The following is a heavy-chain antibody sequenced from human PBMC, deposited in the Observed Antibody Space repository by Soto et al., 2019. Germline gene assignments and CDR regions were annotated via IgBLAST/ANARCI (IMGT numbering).Heavy chain of an antibody. D-gene: IGHD2-2*01. CDR1: GGTFSSYA. CDR3: ARRRADCSSTSCYLDFGMDV. J-gene: IGHJ6*02. Sequence: QVQLVQPGAGVKKPGSSVKVSCKASGGTFSSYAISWVRQAPGQGLEWMGGIILIFGTENNAQKFQGRVKITADESTATAYMELSSLRSEDTAVYYLARRRADCSSTSCYLDFGMDVWGQGTTVTVSS. CDR2: IILIFGTE. V-gene: IGHV1-69*01.